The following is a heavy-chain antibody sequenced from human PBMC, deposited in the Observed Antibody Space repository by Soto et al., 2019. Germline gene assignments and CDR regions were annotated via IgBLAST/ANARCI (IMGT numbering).Heavy chain of an antibody. CDR3: AKAGGASTSKDFDI. J-gene: IGHJ3*02. V-gene: IGHV3-30*18. Sequence: PGGSLRLSCAASGFTFRSYGMHWVRQAPGTGLEWVAVISYDGSNKYYADFVKGRFTISRDNSKNTLYLQMNSLRAEDTALYYCAKAGGASTSKDFDIWGQGTMVAVSS. CDR2: ISYDGSNK. CDR1: GFTFRSYG. D-gene: IGHD1-26*01.